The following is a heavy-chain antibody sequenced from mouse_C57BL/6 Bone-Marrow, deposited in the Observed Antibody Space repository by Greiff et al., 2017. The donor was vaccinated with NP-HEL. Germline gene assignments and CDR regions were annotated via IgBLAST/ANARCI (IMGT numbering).Heavy chain of an antibody. CDR1: GYTFTNYW. Sequence: VQLVESGAELVRPGTSVKMSCKASGYTFTNYWIGWAKQRPGHGLEWIGDIYPGGGYTNYNEKFKGKATLTADKSSSTAYMQFSSLTSEDSAIYYCARSYYGSSHYAMDYWGQGTSVTVSS. CDR3: ARSYYGSSHYAMDY. D-gene: IGHD1-1*01. J-gene: IGHJ4*01. V-gene: IGHV1-63*01. CDR2: IYPGGGYT.